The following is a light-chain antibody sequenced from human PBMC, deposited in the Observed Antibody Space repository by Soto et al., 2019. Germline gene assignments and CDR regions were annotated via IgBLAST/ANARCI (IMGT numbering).Light chain of an antibody. J-gene: IGKJ5*01. CDR1: QSVSSSY. CDR3: QQYSDLPMT. Sequence: EIVFTQSPGTLSLSPGERATLSCRASQSVSSSYLAWCQQKPGQAPRLLIYGASRRATGIPDRFSGSASGTDFTLTISRLEPEDFAVYFCQQYSDLPMTFGQGTRLEIK. V-gene: IGKV3-20*01. CDR2: GAS.